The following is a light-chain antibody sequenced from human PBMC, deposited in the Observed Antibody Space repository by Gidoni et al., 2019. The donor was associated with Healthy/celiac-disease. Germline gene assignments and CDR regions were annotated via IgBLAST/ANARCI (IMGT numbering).Light chain of an antibody. V-gene: IGKV1-39*01. CDR3: QQSYSTPRMYT. CDR1: QSISSY. CDR2: AAS. Sequence: DSQRTQSQTSLSASVGDRVTITCRASQSISSYLNGYQQKPGKAPKLLIYAASSLQGGVPSRFSGSGSGTDFTLTFSSLQPEDFATYYCQQSYSTPRMYTFGQGTQLEIK. J-gene: IGKJ2*01.